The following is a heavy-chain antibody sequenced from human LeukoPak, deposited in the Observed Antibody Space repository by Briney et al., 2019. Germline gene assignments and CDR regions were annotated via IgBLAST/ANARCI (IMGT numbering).Heavy chain of an antibody. J-gene: IGHJ4*02. CDR1: GGSISSYY. D-gene: IGHD4-17*01. Sequence: SETLSLTCTVSGGSISSYYWSWIRQPTGKGLERIGRIYTSGTTHYNPSLKSRVTMSVDTSENQFSLKLSSVTAADTAVYYCARLSTVTTSFDYWGQGTLVTVSS. V-gene: IGHV4-4*07. CDR2: IYTSGTT. CDR3: ARLSTVTTSFDY.